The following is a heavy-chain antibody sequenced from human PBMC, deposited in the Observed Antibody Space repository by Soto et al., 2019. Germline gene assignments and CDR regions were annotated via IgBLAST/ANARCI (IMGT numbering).Heavy chain of an antibody. CDR2: IWYDGTKQ. Sequence: GGSLRLSCAASGFTFSHCGFHWVRQAPGKGLEWVAVIWYDGTKQYYADSVKGRFTITRDNSKNTLYLGRNSLRAEDTAVYFCARDEGAPRTYYFDYWGQGALVTVSS. CDR1: GFTFSHCG. J-gene: IGHJ4*02. CDR3: ARDEGAPRTYYFDY. V-gene: IGHV3-33*01.